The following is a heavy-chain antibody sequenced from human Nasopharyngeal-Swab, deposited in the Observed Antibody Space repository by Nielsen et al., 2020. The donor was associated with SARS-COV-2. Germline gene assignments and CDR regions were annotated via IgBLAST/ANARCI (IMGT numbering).Heavy chain of an antibody. CDR1: GASTTSGTYY. D-gene: IGHD2/OR15-2a*01. CDR3: ARSYCDSTRCGNAFAI. Sequence: SETLSPTCTLPGASTTSGTYYWSWILQPAGKGLEWIWRFYITGSIDYNPSLKTRVTLSVDTSKNQFSLKLTSVTAADTAVYYCARSYCDSTRCGNAFAIWGQGTMVTVSS. V-gene: IGHV4-61*02. CDR2: FYITGSI. J-gene: IGHJ3*02.